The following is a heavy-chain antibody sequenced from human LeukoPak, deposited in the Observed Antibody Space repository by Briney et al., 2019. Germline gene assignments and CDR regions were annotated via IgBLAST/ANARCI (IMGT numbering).Heavy chain of an antibody. D-gene: IGHD2-2*01. CDR3: ARSVPAATIDY. J-gene: IGHJ4*02. V-gene: IGHV4-30-2*01. CDR2: IYHSGST. CDR1: GASISSGGYS. Sequence: SQTLSLTCAVSGASISSGGYSWSWIRQPPGKGLEWIGYIYHSGSTYYNPSLKSRVTISVDTSKNQFSLKLSSVTAADTAVYYCARSVPAATIDYWGQGTLVTVSS.